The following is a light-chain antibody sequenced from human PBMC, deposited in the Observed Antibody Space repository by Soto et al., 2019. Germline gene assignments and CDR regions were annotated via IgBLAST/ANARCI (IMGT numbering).Light chain of an antibody. V-gene: IGKV3-11*01. CDR2: DTS. CDR1: QSVSRY. J-gene: IGKJ5*01. CDR3: QQRSNWIT. Sequence: EIVLSQSPGTLAFSPGGSATISFSPSQSVSRYLAWYQQKPGHAPRLVIYDTSYRATGIPARFSGSGSGTDFTLTISSLEPEDFAVYYCQQRSNWITFGQGTRLEIK.